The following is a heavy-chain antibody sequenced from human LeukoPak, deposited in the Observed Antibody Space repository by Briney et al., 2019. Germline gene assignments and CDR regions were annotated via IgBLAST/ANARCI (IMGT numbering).Heavy chain of an antibody. V-gene: IGHV3-7*03. CDR2: IKADGGEK. Sequence: GGSLRLSCAASGFTFSSYWMSWYRQTPGKGLEWVAKIKADGGEKDHVASVKGRFTISRDNAKNSLYLQMNSLRVEDTAVYYCARDREDYGDYFDYWGQGTLVTVSS. CDR3: ARDREDYGDYFDY. D-gene: IGHD4-17*01. CDR1: GFTFSSYW. J-gene: IGHJ4*02.